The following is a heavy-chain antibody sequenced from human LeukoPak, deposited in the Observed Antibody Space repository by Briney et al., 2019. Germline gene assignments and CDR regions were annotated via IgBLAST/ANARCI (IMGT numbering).Heavy chain of an antibody. CDR1: GGSISSYY. CDR2: IYYSGST. Sequence: SETLSLTCTVSGGSISSYYWSWIRQPPGKGLEWIGYIYYSGSTNYNPSLKSRVTISVDTSKNQFSLKLSSVTAADTAVYYCARVVGSYRPYYYYGMDVWGQGTTVTVSS. J-gene: IGHJ6*02. D-gene: IGHD3-16*02. CDR3: ARVVGSYRPYYYYGMDV. V-gene: IGHV4-59*01.